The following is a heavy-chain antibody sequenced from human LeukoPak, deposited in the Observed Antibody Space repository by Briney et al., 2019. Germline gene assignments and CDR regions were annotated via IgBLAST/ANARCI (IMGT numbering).Heavy chain of an antibody. CDR2: IAASGGSI. D-gene: IGHD1-26*01. CDR1: GFTFSSYA. CDR3: AKVPFSGSYYPYFDS. Sequence: GGSLRLSCAASGFTFSSYAMSWVRQAPGKGLEWVSAIAASGGSIHFADSVKGRFTISRDNSKNAMYLQVNSLSAEDTAVYYCAKVPFSGSYYPYFDSWGQGTLVTVSS. V-gene: IGHV3-23*01. J-gene: IGHJ4*02.